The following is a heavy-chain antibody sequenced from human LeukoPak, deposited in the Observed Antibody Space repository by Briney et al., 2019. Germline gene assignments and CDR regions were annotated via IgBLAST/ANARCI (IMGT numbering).Heavy chain of an antibody. V-gene: IGHV1-18*01. CDR2: ISAYNGNT. Sequence: GASVKVSCKXSGYTFTSYGISWVRQAPGQGLERMGWISAYNGNTNYAQKLQGRVTMTTDTSTSTAYMELRSLRSDDTAVYYCARGMVLPYYYYMDVWGKGTTVTVSS. CDR1: GYTFTSYG. CDR3: ARGMVLPYYYYMDV. J-gene: IGHJ6*03. D-gene: IGHD3-10*01.